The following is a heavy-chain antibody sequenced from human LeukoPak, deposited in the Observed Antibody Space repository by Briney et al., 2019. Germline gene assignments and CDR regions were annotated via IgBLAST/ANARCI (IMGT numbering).Heavy chain of an antibody. V-gene: IGHV4-34*01. CDR3: ASRPSSGSYYYWYFDL. CDR2: INHSGST. D-gene: IGHD1-26*01. Sequence: SETLSLTCAVYGGSFSGYYWSWIRQPPGKGLEWIGEINHSGSTNYNPSLKSRVTISVDTSKNQFSLKLSSVTAADTAVYYCASRPSSGSYYYWYFDLWGRGTLVTVSS. J-gene: IGHJ2*01. CDR1: GGSFSGYY.